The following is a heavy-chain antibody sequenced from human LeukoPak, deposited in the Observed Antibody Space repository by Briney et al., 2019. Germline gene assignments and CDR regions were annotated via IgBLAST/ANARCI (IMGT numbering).Heavy chain of an antibody. V-gene: IGHV7-4-1*02. J-gene: IGHJ4*02. CDR2: INTNTGNP. CDR3: ARVSPCGGDCYYFDY. CDR1: GYTFTSYA. Sequence: ASVKVSCKASGYTFTSYAMNWVRQAPGQGLEWMGWINTNTGNPTYAQGFTGRFVFSLDTSVSTAYLQISSLKAEDTAVYYCARVSPCGGDCYYFDYWGQGTLVTVSS. D-gene: IGHD2-21*02.